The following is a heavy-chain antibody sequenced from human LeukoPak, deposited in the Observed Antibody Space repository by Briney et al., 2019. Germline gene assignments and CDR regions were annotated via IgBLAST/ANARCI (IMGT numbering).Heavy chain of an antibody. V-gene: IGHV4-59*01. CDR2: IYYSWNT. D-gene: IGHD5-18*01. J-gene: IGHJ4*02. CDR3: ALVRQLWLDY. CDR1: GGSISSYY. Sequence: AETLSLTCTVSGGSISSYYWSSTRQPPGKGLEWIGYIYYSWNTNYNPSLKSRVTISVDTSKHQFSVKVSPVTAAGTAVHDCALVRQLWLDYWRQGTLVSVST.